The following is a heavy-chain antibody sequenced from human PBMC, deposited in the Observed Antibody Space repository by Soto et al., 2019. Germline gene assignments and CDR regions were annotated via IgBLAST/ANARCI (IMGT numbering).Heavy chain of an antibody. Sequence: QMHLVVSGGGVVQPGRSLRLSCAGSGFTFSTSVMHWVRQAPGKGLEWLAVIWHDGSDISYGDSVRGRFTISRDNSKNTLYLEMDNVKEEDTAVYFCARDGPDTAPSYFLDYWGQGTLVTVSS. CDR3: ARDGPDTAPSYFLDY. J-gene: IGHJ4*02. V-gene: IGHV3-33*01. D-gene: IGHD2-21*02. CDR1: GFTFSTSV. CDR2: IWHDGSDI.